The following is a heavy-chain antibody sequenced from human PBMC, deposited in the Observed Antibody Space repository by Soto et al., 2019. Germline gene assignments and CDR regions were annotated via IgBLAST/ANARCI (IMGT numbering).Heavy chain of an antibody. J-gene: IGHJ4*02. CDR3: AKDSSSSSFDY. CDR1: GFTFSSYG. V-gene: IGHV3-30*18. CDR2: ISYDGSNK. Sequence: PGGSLRLSCAASGFTFSSYGMHWVRQAPGKGLEWVAVISYDGSNKYYADSVKGRFTISRDNSKNTLYLQMNSLRAEDTAVYYCAKDSSSSSFDYWGQGTLVTVSS. D-gene: IGHD6-6*01.